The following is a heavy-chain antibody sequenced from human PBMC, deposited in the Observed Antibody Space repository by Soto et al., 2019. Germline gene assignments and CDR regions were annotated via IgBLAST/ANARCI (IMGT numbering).Heavy chain of an antibody. V-gene: IGHV3-11*05. D-gene: IGHD1-26*01. Sequence: QVQLVESGGGLVKPGGSLRLSCAASGFTFSDYYMSWIRQAPGKGLEWVSYISSSPTYTDYADSVKGRFTISRDNAKNSLYLPMNSLRAEDTAVYYCARRRWEAFEIWGQGTMVTVSS. J-gene: IGHJ3*02. CDR3: ARRRWEAFEI. CDR2: ISSSPTYT. CDR1: GFTFSDYY.